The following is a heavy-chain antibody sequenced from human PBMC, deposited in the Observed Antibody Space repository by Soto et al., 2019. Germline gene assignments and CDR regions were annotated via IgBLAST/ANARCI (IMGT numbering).Heavy chain of an antibody. Sequence: QVTLKESGPVLVKPTETLTLTCTVSGFSLSNARMGVSWIRQPPGKALEWLAHIFSNDEKSYSTSLKSRLTISXXTXKXXVVLTMTNMDPVDTATYYCARGSGSYYNGVGYFDLWGRGTLVTVSS. CDR3: ARGSGSYYNGVGYFDL. CDR2: IFSNDEK. J-gene: IGHJ2*01. D-gene: IGHD3-10*01. V-gene: IGHV2-26*01. CDR1: GFSLSNARMG.